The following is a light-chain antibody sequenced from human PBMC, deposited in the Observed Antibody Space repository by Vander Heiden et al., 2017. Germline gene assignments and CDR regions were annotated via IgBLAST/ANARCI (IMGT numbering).Light chain of an antibody. Sequence: DIQMTQSPSSLSASVGDRVTITFRASQSISSYLNWYQQKPGKAPQLLIYAASSFLIGVPSTFSGSGSARDFTLSIIRLLPEDFATYYSRQSEGTPPTFGHGTRVDIK. J-gene: IGKJ3*01. CDR2: AAS. CDR1: QSISSY. CDR3: RQSEGTPPT. V-gene: IGKV1-39*01.